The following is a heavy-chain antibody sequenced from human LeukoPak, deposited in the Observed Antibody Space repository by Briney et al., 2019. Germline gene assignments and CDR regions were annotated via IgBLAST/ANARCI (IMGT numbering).Heavy chain of an antibody. Sequence: SETLSLTCSVSGGSISSYYWSWIRQPPGKGLEWIGYIYYSGSTNYNPSLKSRVTISVDTSKNQFSLILSSVTAADTAVYYCARNTQGATSYFDYWGQGTLATVSS. CDR2: IYYSGST. D-gene: IGHD1-26*01. V-gene: IGHV4-59*08. J-gene: IGHJ4*02. CDR3: ARNTQGATSYFDY. CDR1: GGSISSYY.